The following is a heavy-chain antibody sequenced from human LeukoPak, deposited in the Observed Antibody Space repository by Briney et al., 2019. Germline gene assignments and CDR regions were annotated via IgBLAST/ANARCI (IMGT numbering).Heavy chain of an antibody. CDR3: ALPRYSSTWSVAY. CDR2: ISSSGDKT. Sequence: GGSLRLSCAASGFTFSSYAMSWVRQAPGEGLEWVSTISSSGDKTYYADSVKGRFTFSRDNSKNTLYLQMNSLRAEDTAVYYCALPRYSSTWSVAYWGQGTLVTVTS. D-gene: IGHD2-2*01. J-gene: IGHJ4*02. CDR1: GFTFSSYA. V-gene: IGHV3-23*01.